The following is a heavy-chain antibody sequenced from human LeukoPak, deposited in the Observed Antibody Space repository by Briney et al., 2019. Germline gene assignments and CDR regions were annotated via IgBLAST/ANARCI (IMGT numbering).Heavy chain of an antibody. Sequence: ASVKVSCKLSVYVLSELSMHWVRQAPGKGLEWMGGFDPEDDERIYAQKFQGRVTMTEDTSTDTAHMELSSLRSEDTAVYYCATELRSGYFDYWGQGTLVTVSS. CDR1: VYVLSELS. CDR2: FDPEDDER. J-gene: IGHJ4*02. V-gene: IGHV1-24*01. D-gene: IGHD3-22*01. CDR3: ATELRSGYFDY.